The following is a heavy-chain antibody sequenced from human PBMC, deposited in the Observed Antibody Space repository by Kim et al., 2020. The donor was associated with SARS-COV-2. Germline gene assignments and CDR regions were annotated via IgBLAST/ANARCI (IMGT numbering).Heavy chain of an antibody. CDR2: IWYDGSNK. Sequence: GGSLRLSCAASGFTFSSYGMHWVRQAPGKGLEWVAVIWYDGSNKYYADSVKGRFTISRDNSKNTLYLQMNSLRAEDKAVYYCARGGGDYYYGMDVWGQGTTVTVSS. CDR3: ARGGGDYYYGMDV. J-gene: IGHJ6*02. D-gene: IGHD4-17*01. V-gene: IGHV3-33*01. CDR1: GFTFSSYG.